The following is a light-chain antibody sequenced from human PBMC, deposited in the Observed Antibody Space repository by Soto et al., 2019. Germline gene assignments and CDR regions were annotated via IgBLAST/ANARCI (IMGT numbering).Light chain of an antibody. Sequence: DIVMTQSPDSLTVSLGERATINCKSSQSLLYSSNNKTYLAWYQHRPGQSPKMLIFWASARESGVPDRFAGSESETDFTLTISSLQAEDAAAYYCQQYYSDFFTFGQGTRLEIK. CDR2: WAS. J-gene: IGKJ2*01. CDR1: QSLLYSSNNKTY. V-gene: IGKV4-1*01. CDR3: QQYYSDFFT.